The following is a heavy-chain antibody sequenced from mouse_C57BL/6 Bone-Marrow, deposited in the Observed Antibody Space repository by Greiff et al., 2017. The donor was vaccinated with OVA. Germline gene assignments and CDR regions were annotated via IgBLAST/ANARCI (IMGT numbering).Heavy chain of an antibody. CDR1: GYTFTDYE. CDR2: IDPETGGT. J-gene: IGHJ4*01. D-gene: IGHD1-1*01. V-gene: IGHV1-15*01. CDR3: TSYYYGSSGGAMDY. Sequence: QVQLKESGAELVRPGASVTLSCKASGYTFTDYEMHWVKQTPVHGLEWIGAIDPETGGTAYNQKFKGKAILTADKSSSTAYMELRSLTSEDSAVYYCTSYYYGSSGGAMDYWGQGTSVTVSS.